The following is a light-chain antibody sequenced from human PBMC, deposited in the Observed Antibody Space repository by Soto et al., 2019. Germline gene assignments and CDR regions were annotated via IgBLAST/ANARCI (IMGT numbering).Light chain of an antibody. CDR1: QSVSFNF. Sequence: EIVLTQSPGTLSLSPGDRATLSCRASQSVSFNFLAWYQQKPGQAPRLLVYGASSRATGIPNRFSGSGSGTDFTLTISRLEPEDFAVNYCQQYGNSPPWTFGQGTKVEIK. V-gene: IGKV3-20*01. CDR2: GAS. CDR3: QQYGNSPPWT. J-gene: IGKJ1*01.